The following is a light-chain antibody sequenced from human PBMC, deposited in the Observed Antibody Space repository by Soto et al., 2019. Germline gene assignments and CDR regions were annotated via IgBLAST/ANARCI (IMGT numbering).Light chain of an antibody. CDR3: CAYGGGRTPLG. Sequence: QSALTQPRSVSGSPGQSVTISCTGSRSDVGGYKYVSWYQQFPGKAPKLIIYDVAKRPSGVPGRFSGSKSGNTASLTISGRQAEDEGDYYCCAYGGGRTPLGFCGGTKLTVL. CDR2: DVA. CDR1: RSDVGGYKY. V-gene: IGLV2-11*01. J-gene: IGLJ2*01.